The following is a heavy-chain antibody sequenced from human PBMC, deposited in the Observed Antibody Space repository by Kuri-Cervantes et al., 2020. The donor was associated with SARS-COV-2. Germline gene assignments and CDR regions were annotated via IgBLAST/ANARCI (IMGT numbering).Heavy chain of an antibody. V-gene: IGHV1-18*01. J-gene: IGHJ3*02. Sequence: ASVKVSCKASGYTFNIYGISWVRQAPGQGLEWMGWISAYNGNTTYVQILQDRVTMTTDTSTSTAYMELRSLRSDDTAVYYCARVDTQGRITMIVVPGAAFDIWGQGTMVTVSS. CDR1: GYTFNIYG. CDR3: ARVDTQGRITMIVVPGAAFDI. D-gene: IGHD3-22*01. CDR2: ISAYNGNT.